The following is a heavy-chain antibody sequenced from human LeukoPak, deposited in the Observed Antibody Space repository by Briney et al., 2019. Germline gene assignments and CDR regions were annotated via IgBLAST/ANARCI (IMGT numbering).Heavy chain of an antibody. CDR3: ARLFDS. CDR1: GGAISNDNFY. Sequence: SETLSLTCTVSGGAISNDNFYWRWVRQPPGKGLEWVASINYSGTIYYNPSLRSRVSISVDTSRTQSFLRLNSVTAADTAVYYCARLFDSWGQGTLVTVSS. CDR2: INYSGTI. J-gene: IGHJ4*02. V-gene: IGHV4-39*01.